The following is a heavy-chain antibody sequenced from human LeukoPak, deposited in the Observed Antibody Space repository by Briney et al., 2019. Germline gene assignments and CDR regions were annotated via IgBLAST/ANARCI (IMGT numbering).Heavy chain of an antibody. CDR3: AKGYYDSSGYYYRSYFDY. CDR2: ISGIGDNT. J-gene: IGHJ4*02. Sequence: PGGSLRLSCAASGFIFSDYCMSWVRQAPGKGLEWVSGISGIGDNTYYADSVKGRFTISRDNSKKTLYLQMNSLRAEDTAVYYCAKGYYDSSGYYYRSYFDYWGQGTLVTVSS. CDR1: GFIFSDYC. D-gene: IGHD3-22*01. V-gene: IGHV3-23*01.